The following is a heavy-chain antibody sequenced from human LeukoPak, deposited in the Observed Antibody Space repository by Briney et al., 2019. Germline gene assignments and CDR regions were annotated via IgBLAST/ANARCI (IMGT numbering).Heavy chain of an antibody. V-gene: IGHV5-51*01. D-gene: IGHD5-18*01. CDR3: ARLSGYSYLGSADY. Sequence: RGESLKISCKGSGYSFTSYWIGWVRQMPGKGLEWMGIIYPGDSDTRYSPPFQGQVTISADKSISTAYLQWSSLKASDTAMYYCARLSGYSYLGSADYWDQGTLVTVSS. CDR1: GYSFTSYW. CDR2: IYPGDSDT. J-gene: IGHJ4*02.